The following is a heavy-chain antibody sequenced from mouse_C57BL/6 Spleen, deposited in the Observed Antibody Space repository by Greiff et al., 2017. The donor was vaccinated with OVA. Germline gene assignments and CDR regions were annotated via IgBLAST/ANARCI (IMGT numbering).Heavy chain of an antibody. CDR2: ISDGGSYT. CDR3: ARDSYDGYYVTWFAY. D-gene: IGHD2-3*01. Sequence: EVQLVESGGGLVKPGGSLKLSCAASGFTFSSYAMSWVRQTPEKRLEWVATISDGGSYTYYPDNVKGRFTISRDNAKNNLYLQMSHLKSEDTAMYYCARDSYDGYYVTWFAYWGQGTLVTVSA. V-gene: IGHV5-4*01. CDR1: GFTFSSYA. J-gene: IGHJ3*01.